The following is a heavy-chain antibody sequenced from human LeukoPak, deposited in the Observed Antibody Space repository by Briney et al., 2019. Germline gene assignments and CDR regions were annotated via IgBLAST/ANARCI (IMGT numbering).Heavy chain of an antibody. CDR1: GFTFSNYW. V-gene: IGHV3-74*01. CDR3: ARGADSGYSSDN. D-gene: IGHD3-9*01. Sequence: GGSLRLSCAASGFTFSNYWMHWVRHAPGKGLVWVSRINSDGRSTNYADSVKGRFTISRDNAKNTLYLQMNSLRAEDTAVCYCARGADSGYSSDNWGQGTLVTVSS. J-gene: IGHJ4*02. CDR2: INSDGRST.